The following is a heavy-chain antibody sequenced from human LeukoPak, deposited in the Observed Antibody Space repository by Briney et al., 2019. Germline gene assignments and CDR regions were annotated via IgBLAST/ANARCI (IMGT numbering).Heavy chain of an antibody. J-gene: IGHJ6*02. V-gene: IGHV3-30*04. Sequence: GGSLRLSCAASGFTFSSYAMHWVRQAPGKGLEWVAVISYDGSNKYYADSVKGRFTISRDNSKNTLYLQMNSLRAEDTAVYYCARGERSGSMDVWGQGTTVTVSS. CDR3: ARGERSGSMDV. D-gene: IGHD5-24*01. CDR1: GFTFSSYA. CDR2: ISYDGSNK.